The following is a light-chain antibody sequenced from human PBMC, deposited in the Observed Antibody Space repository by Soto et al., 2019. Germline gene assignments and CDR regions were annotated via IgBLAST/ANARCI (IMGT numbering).Light chain of an antibody. J-gene: IGKJ1*01. CDR2: GGS. V-gene: IGKV1-39*01. Sequence: DIQMTQSPSSLSASVGDRVTITCRASQTISRFLNWYQQKPGKAPKLLIYGGSSLQSGVPSNFNGSGSGTEFTLTISNLQPEDFATYSCQQGFSTPWTFGQGTKVEVK. CDR3: QQGFSTPWT. CDR1: QTISRF.